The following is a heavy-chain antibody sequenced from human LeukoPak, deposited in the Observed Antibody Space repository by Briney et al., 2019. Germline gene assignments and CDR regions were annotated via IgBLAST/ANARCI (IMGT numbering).Heavy chain of an antibody. CDR3: AKAAWNNWFDP. CDR2: ISGSGGST. Sequence: GGSLRLSCAASGFTFNNYAMSWVRQAPGKGLEWVSAISGSGGSTYYADSVKGRFTVSRDNSKDTLYLQMNSLRAEDTAVNYCAKAAWNNWFDPWGQGTLVTVSS. V-gene: IGHV3-23*01. D-gene: IGHD1-1*01. CDR1: GFTFNNYA. J-gene: IGHJ5*02.